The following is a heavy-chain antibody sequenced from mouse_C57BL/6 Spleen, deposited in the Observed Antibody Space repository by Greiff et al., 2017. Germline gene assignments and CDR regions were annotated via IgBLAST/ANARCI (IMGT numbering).Heavy chain of an antibody. CDR3: ASGNYGNYAY. J-gene: IGHJ3*01. CDR2: INPGSGGT. D-gene: IGHD2-1*01. Sequence: VKLQESGAELVRPGTSVKVSCKASGYAFTNYLIEWVKQRPGQGLEWIGVINPGSGGTNYNEKFKGKATLTADKSSSTAYMQLSSLTSEDSAVYFCASGNYGNYAYWGQGTLVTVSA. CDR1: GYAFTNYL. V-gene: IGHV1-54*01.